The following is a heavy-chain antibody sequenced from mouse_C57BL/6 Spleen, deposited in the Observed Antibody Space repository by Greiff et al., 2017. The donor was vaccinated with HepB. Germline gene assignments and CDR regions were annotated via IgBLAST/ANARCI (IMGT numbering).Heavy chain of an antibody. CDR3: TIYDGYSYAMDY. CDR1: GFNIKDDY. CDR2: IDPENGDT. Sequence: EVHLVESGAELVRPGASVKLSCTASGFNIKDDYMHWVKQRPEQGLEWIGWIDPENGDTEYASKFQGKATITADTSSNTAYLQLSSLTSEDTAVYYCTIYDGYSYAMDYWGQGTSVTVSS. J-gene: IGHJ4*01. D-gene: IGHD2-3*01. V-gene: IGHV14-4*01.